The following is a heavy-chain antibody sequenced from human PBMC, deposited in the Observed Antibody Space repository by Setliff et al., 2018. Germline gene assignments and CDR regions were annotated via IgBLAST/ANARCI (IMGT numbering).Heavy chain of an antibody. V-gene: IGHV3-23*01. Sequence: PGGSLRLSCAASGFTFSTYSMSWVRQAPGRGLEWVSGISATGSNTYYADSVRGRFTISRDNADNSLYLQMNSLRAEDTAVYYCTTGVNSAYWEYYFEYWGQGTLVTVSS. D-gene: IGHD1-26*01. CDR2: ISATGSNT. CDR3: TTGVNSAYWEYYFEY. CDR1: GFTFSTYS. J-gene: IGHJ4*02.